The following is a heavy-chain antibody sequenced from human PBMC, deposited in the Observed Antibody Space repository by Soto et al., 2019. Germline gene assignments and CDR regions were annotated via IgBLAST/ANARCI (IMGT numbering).Heavy chain of an antibody. D-gene: IGHD1-1*01. V-gene: IGHV1-18*01. J-gene: IGHJ4*02. Sequence: QVHLVQSGAEVKKPGASVKVSCKCSGYTFTSYGITWVRQAPGQGLEWMGWISAHNGNTDYAQKLQGRVTVTRDTSTSTAYMELRSVSSDDTAVYYCARGRYGDYWGQGALVTVSS. CDR1: GYTFTSYG. CDR3: ARGRYGDY. CDR2: ISAHNGNT.